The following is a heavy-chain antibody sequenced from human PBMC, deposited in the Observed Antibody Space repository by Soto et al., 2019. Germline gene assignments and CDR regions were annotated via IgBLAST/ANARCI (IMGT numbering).Heavy chain of an antibody. CDR1: SYTFTSYA. CDR2: ISAYNGNT. V-gene: IGHV1-18*01. Sequence: QVQLVQSGAEVKKPGASVKVSCKASSYTFTSYAISWVRQAPGQGLEWMGWISAYNGNTNYAQKLQGRVTMTTDTPTSTAYMELRSQRSDDTAVDYCTRDAPPADYWGQGTLDTVSS. J-gene: IGHJ4*02. CDR3: TRDAPPADY.